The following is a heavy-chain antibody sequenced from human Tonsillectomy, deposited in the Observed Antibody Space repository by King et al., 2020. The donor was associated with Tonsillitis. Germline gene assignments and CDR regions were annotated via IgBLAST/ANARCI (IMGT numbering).Heavy chain of an antibody. J-gene: IGHJ4*02. CDR3: VIGTRSYFVY. V-gene: IGHV3-74*01. CDR1: GFTFSDYW. CDR2: INSDGSST. D-gene: IGHD2-15*01. Sequence: VQLVESGGGLVQPGGSLRLSCAASGFTFSDYWMYWVRQTPGKGLVWVSRINSDGSSTSSADSVKGRFTISRDNAKNTLYQQMNSLRAEDTAVYYCVIGTRSYFVYWGQGTLVTVSS.